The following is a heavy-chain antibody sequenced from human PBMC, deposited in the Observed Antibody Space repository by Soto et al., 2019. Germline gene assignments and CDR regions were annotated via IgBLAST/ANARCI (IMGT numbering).Heavy chain of an antibody. CDR3: ARGAGCSSTSCYLGLYYYYYGMDV. D-gene: IGHD2-2*01. CDR1: GYTFTSYG. Sequence: GASVKVSCKASGYTFTSYGISWVRQAPGQGLEWMGWISAYNGNTNYAQKLQGRVTMTTDTSTSTAYMELRSLRSDDTAVYYCARGAGCSSTSCYLGLYYYYYGMDVWGQGTAVTVSS. CDR2: ISAYNGNT. J-gene: IGHJ6*02. V-gene: IGHV1-18*01.